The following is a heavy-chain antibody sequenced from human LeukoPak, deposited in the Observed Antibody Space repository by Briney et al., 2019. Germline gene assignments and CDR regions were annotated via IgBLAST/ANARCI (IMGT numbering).Heavy chain of an antibody. CDR3: ASEGYCSSTSCYLYYYYGMDV. Sequence: GGSLRLSCAASGFTFSSYSMNWVRQAPGKGLEWVSSISSSSSYIYYADSVKGRFTISRDNAKNSLYLQMNSLRAEDTAVYYCASEGYCSSTSCYLYYYYGMDVWGQGTTVTVSS. J-gene: IGHJ6*02. D-gene: IGHD2-2*01. V-gene: IGHV3-21*01. CDR2: ISSSSSYI. CDR1: GFTFSSYS.